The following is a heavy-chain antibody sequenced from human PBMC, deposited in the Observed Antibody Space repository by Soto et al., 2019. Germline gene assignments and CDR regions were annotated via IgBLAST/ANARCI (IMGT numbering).Heavy chain of an antibody. Sequence: QGQLQQSGPGLVKPSQTLSLTCAISGDSVSSDITSWNWIRQSPSRGLEWLGRTYYRSKWFPDYAASVKSRITIHPDTSKNQFSLELNSMTPEDTAVYYCARGNALDVWGQGTVVTVSS. D-gene: IGHD3-10*01. V-gene: IGHV6-1*01. CDR1: GDSVSSDITS. CDR2: TYYRSKWFP. J-gene: IGHJ3*01. CDR3: ARGNALDV.